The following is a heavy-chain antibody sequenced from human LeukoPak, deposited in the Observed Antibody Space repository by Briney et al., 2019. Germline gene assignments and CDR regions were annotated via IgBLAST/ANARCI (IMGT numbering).Heavy chain of an antibody. CDR3: ARRGEYGDSDY. V-gene: IGHV3-20*01. D-gene: IGHD4-17*01. CDR1: GFTFDDYA. J-gene: IGHJ4*02. Sequence: SGGSLRLSCAASGFTFDDYAMHWVRQAPGKGLEWVSGIYSGGSTYYADSVKGRFTISRDDAKNSLYLQMNSLRAEDTALYRCARRGEYGDSDYWGQGTLVTVSS. CDR2: IYSGGST.